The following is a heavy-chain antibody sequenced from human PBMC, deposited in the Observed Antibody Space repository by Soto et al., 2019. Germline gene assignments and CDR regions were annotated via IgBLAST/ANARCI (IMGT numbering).Heavy chain of an antibody. V-gene: IGHV3-9*01. D-gene: IGHD6-19*01. Sequence: EVQLVESGGGLVQPGRSLRLSCAASGFIFDDFAMHWVRQAPGKGLEWVSGINWNSDYIHYADSVKGRFTISRDNAKNSLYLQMNSLRAEDTALYHCVRIAVAEEDVWGKGTTVTVSS. CDR1: GFIFDDFA. CDR3: VRIAVAEEDV. J-gene: IGHJ6*04. CDR2: INWNSDYI.